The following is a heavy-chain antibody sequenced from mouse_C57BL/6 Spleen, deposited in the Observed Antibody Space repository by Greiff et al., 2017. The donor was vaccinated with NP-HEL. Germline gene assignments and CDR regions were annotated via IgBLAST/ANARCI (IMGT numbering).Heavy chain of an antibody. CDR2: ISYSGST. CDR1: GYSITSGYD. D-gene: IGHD4-1*01. CDR3: ARDWEGAMDY. V-gene: IGHV3-1*01. J-gene: IGHJ4*01. Sequence: EVQRVESGPGMVKPSQSLSLTCTVTGYSITSGYDWHWIRHFPGNKLEWMGYISYSGSTNYNPSLKSRISITHDTSKNHFFLKVNSVTTEDTATYYCARDWEGAMDYWGQGTSVTVSS.